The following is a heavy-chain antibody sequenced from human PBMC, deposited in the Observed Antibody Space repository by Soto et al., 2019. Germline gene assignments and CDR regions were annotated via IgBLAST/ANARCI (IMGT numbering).Heavy chain of an antibody. CDR2: ISSNGGST. Sequence: GGSLRLSCSASGFTFSSYAMHWVRQAPGKGLEYVSAISSNGGSTYYADSVKGRFTISRDNSKNTLYLQMSSPRAEDTAVYYCVKDLREGDYAPYNWFDPWGQGTLVTVSS. CDR1: GFTFSSYA. V-gene: IGHV3-64D*06. CDR3: VKDLREGDYAPYNWFDP. J-gene: IGHJ5*02. D-gene: IGHD4-17*01.